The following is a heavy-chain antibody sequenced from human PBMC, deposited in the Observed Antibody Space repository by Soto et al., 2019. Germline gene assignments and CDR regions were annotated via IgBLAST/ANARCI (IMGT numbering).Heavy chain of an antibody. CDR2: IWYDGSNK. V-gene: IGHV3-33*01. CDR1: GFTFSSYG. CDR3: ARARWGIQLWLGEEDY. Sequence: GGSLRLSCAASGFTFSSYGMHWVRQAPGKGLEWVAVIWYDGSNKYYADSVKGRFTISRDNSKNTLYLQMNSLRAEDTAVYYCARARWGIQLWLGEEDYWGQGTLVTVSS. D-gene: IGHD5-18*01. J-gene: IGHJ4*02.